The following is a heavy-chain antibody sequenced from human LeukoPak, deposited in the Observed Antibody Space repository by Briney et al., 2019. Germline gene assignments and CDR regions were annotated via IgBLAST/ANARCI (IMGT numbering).Heavy chain of an antibody. D-gene: IGHD2/OR15-2a*01. CDR3: AKDGTSYYYIYY. J-gene: IGHJ4*02. Sequence: PGGSLRLSCAASGFTFNNYGMHWVRQAPGKGLEWLAFIRYDGSNTYYADSVKGRFTVSRDDSKNTLYLQMNSLRGGDTAVYYCAKDGTSYYYIYYWGQGTLVTVSP. CDR1: GFTFNNYG. CDR2: IRYDGSNT. V-gene: IGHV3-30*02.